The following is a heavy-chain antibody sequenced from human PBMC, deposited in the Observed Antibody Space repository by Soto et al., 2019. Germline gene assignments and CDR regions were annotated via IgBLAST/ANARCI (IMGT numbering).Heavy chain of an antibody. D-gene: IGHD2-21*01. CDR3: ARDVFCGGAPACPDMDV. CDR1: GYTFSGYS. CDR2: ISGYNGNT. Sequence: ASVNVSCKSSGYTFSGYSSTWVRQAPGQGLEWMGRISGYNGNTNYARTLRGRLTLTTDTSTSTAYMELRSLTSDDTAVYYCARDVFCGGAPACPDMDVWGQGTTVTVSS. V-gene: IGHV1-18*04. J-gene: IGHJ6*02.